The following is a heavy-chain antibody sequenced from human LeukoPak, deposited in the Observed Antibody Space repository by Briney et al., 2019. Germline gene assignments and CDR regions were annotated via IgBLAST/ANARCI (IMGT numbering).Heavy chain of an antibody. J-gene: IGHJ5*02. CDR1: GYTFTSYG. V-gene: IGHV1-18*01. D-gene: IGHD2-2*02. CDR3: ARGGREYCSSTSCYTDWFDP. Sequence: EASVKVSCKASGYTFTSYGISWVRQAPGQGLEWMGWISTYNGNTNYAQKLQGRVTMTTDTSTSTAYMELRSLRPDDTAVYYCARGGREYCSSTSCYTDWFDPWGQGTLVTVSS. CDR2: ISTYNGNT.